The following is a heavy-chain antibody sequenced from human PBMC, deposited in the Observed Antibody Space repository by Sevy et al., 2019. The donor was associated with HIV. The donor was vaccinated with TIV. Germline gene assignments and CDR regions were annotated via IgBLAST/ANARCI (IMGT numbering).Heavy chain of an antibody. D-gene: IGHD3-22*01. CDR1: GFTFSTYA. Sequence: GGSLRLSCTASGFTFSTYAMYWVRQAPGKGLEWVAVISDDGNNKDYADSVKGRFTVSRDNSKNTLYLQMYSLRAEDTAVYYCASHYYDTTGYYYPLEYWGQGTLVTVSS. V-gene: IGHV3-30*04. CDR3: ASHYYDTTGYYYPLEY. CDR2: ISDDGNNK. J-gene: IGHJ4*02.